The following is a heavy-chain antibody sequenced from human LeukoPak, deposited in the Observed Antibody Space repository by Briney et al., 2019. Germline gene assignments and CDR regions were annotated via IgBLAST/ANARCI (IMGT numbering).Heavy chain of an antibody. CDR3: ARTHRYSGSYRSYYFDY. V-gene: IGHV4-30-2*01. CDR2: IYHSGST. CDR1: GGSISSGGYS. J-gene: IGHJ4*02. Sequence: SETLSLTCAVSGGSISSGGYSWSWIRQPPGKGLEWIGYIYHSGSTYYNPSLKSRVTISVDRSKNQFSLKLSSVTAADTAVYYCARTHRYSGSYRSYYFDYWGQGTLVTVSS. D-gene: IGHD1-26*01.